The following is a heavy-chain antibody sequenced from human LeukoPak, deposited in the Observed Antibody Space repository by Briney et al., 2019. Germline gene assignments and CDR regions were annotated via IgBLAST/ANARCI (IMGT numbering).Heavy chain of an antibody. J-gene: IGHJ4*02. CDR2: TYYSGST. D-gene: IGHD2-2*01. CDR3: ARAYCTSTRCPFDS. CDR1: GDFINSALYF. V-gene: IGHV4-31*03. Sequence: PSQTLSLTCTVSGDFINSALYFWTWIRQHPGEGLEWIGYTYYSGSTHYNPSLKSRVIISVDTSKNQFSQKLSSVTAADTAVYYCARAYCTSTRCPFDSWGQGTLVTVSS.